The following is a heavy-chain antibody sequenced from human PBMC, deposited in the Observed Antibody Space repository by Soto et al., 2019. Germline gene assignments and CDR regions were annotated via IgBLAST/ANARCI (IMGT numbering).Heavy chain of an antibody. CDR3: ARGTSLRFFDWPDS. CDR1: GFTFTDYA. D-gene: IGHD3-9*01. CDR2: ISYDGGNK. J-gene: IGHJ5*01. Sequence: LRLSCAASGFTFTDYAMHWVRQAPGKGLEWVTSISYDGGNKYYAASVKGRFTFSRDNSKNTVYLQMTSLRLEDTAVYYCARGTSLRFFDWPDSWGQGTLVTVSS. V-gene: IGHV3-30-3*01.